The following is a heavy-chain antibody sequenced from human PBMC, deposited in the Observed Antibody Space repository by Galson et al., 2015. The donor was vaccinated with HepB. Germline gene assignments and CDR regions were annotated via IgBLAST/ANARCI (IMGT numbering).Heavy chain of an antibody. CDR1: GYTFTSYY. J-gene: IGHJ4*02. CDR3: ARSLYCSGGSCYSDFDY. D-gene: IGHD2-15*01. CDR2: INPNSGGT. Sequence: SVKVSCKASGYTFTSYYMHWVRQAPGQGLEWMGRINPNSGGTNYAQKFQGRVTMTRDTSISTAYMELSRLRSDDTAVYYCARSLYCSGGSCYSDFDYWGQGTLVTVSS. V-gene: IGHV1-2*06.